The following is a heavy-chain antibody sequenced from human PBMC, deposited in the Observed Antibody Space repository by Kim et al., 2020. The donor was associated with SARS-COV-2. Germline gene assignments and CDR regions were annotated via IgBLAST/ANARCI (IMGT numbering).Heavy chain of an antibody. CDR3: ARGVWYYDSSGSIPPGDY. CDR1: GYTFTSYA. D-gene: IGHD3-22*01. J-gene: IGHJ4*02. CDR2: INAGNGNT. V-gene: IGHV1-3*01. Sequence: ASVKVSCKASGYTFTSYAMHWVRQAPGQRLEWMGWINAGNGNTKYSQKFQGRVTITRDTSASTAYMELSSLRSEDTAVYYCARGVWYYDSSGSIPPGDYWGQGTLVTVSS.